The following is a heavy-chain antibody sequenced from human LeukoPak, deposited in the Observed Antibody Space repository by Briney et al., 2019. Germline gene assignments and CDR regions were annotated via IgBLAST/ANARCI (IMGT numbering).Heavy chain of an antibody. D-gene: IGHD6-19*01. CDR1: GGSISSSSYY. V-gene: IGHV4-39*07. J-gene: IGHJ4*02. CDR3: ARGLIAVAGLDY. Sequence: SETLSLTCTVSGGSISSSSYYWGWIRQPPGKGLEWIGSIYYSGSTYYNPSLKSRVTISVDTSKNQFSLKLSFVTAADTAVYYCARGLIAVAGLDYWGQGTLVTVSS. CDR2: IYYSGST.